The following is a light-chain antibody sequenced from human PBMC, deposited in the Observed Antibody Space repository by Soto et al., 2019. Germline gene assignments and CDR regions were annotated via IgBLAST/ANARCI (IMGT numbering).Light chain of an antibody. J-gene: IGLJ2*01. CDR3: SSYVNYNTFVI. V-gene: IGLV2-14*01. CDR2: EVS. Sequence: QSALTQPASVSGSPGRSITISCTGTSRDIGGYNYVSWHQQHPGKAPKVIITEVSNRPSGVSDRFSGSKSGNTASLTISGLQAEDEADYYCSSYVNYNTFVIFGGGTQLTVL. CDR1: SRDIGGYNY.